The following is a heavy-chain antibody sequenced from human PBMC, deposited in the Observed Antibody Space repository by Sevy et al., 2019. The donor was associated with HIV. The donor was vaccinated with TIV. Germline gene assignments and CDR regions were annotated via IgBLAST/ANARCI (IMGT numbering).Heavy chain of an antibody. J-gene: IGHJ3*02. CDR1: GGSISSYY. CDR3: ARGRELEDIVLMVYAIDAFHI. D-gene: IGHD2-8*01. Sequence: SETLSLTCTVSGGSISSYYWSWIRQPPGKGLEWIGYIYYSGSTNYNPSLKSRVTISVDTSKNQFTLKLSSVTAADTAVYYCARGRELEDIVLMVYAIDAFHIWGQGTMVTVSS. CDR2: IYYSGST. V-gene: IGHV4-59*01.